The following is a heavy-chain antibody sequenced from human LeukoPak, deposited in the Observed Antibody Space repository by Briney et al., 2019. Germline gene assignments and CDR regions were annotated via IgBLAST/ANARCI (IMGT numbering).Heavy chain of an antibody. Sequence: PSGTLSLTCGVSGDSISGSNWWSRVRQPPGKGLEWIGEIYHSGSTNYNPSLKGRVTISVDTSKNQFSLKLSSVTAADTAVYYCARYAILTGYTPADYGMDVWGQGTTVTVSS. CDR2: IYHSGST. CDR1: GDSISGSNW. V-gene: IGHV4-4*02. CDR3: ARYAILTGYTPADYGMDV. D-gene: IGHD3-9*01. J-gene: IGHJ6*02.